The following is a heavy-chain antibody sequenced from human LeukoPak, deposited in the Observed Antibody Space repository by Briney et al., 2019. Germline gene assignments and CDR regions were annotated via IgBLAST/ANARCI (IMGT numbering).Heavy chain of an antibody. CDR3: ARDYLEWPLGWFDP. Sequence: PSETLSLTCTVSGGSISSGSYYWSWIRQPAGKGLEWIGRIYTSGSTNYNPSLKSRVTISVDTSKNQFSLKLSSVTAADTAVYYCARDYLEWPLGWFDPWGQGTLVTVSS. J-gene: IGHJ5*02. D-gene: IGHD3-3*01. CDR1: GGSISSGSYY. V-gene: IGHV4-61*02. CDR2: IYTSGST.